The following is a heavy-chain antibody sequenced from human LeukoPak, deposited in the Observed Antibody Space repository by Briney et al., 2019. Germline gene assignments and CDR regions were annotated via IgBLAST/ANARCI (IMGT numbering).Heavy chain of an antibody. CDR3: ARGGGIVVVPSPSDAFDI. V-gene: IGHV1-69*13. D-gene: IGHD3-22*01. J-gene: IGHJ3*02. CDR1: GGTFSSYA. CDR2: IIPIFGTA. Sequence: SVKVSCTASGGTFSSYAISWVRQAPGQGLEWMGGIIPIFGTANYAQKFQGRVTITADESTSTAYMELSSLRPEDTAVYYCARGGGIVVVPSPSDAFDIWGQGTMVTVSS.